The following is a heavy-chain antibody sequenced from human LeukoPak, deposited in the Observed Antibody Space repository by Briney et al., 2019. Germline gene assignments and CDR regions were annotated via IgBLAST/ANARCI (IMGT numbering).Heavy chain of an antibody. J-gene: IGHJ4*02. V-gene: IGHV4-4*07. CDR2: IYASGST. CDR3: ARGRTPTTGDY. D-gene: IGHD1-26*01. Sequence: SETLSLTCTVSGDSISSYYWSWIRQPAGKGLEWLGRIYASGSTNYNPSLKSRVTMSVDTSKNQFSLKLSSVTAADTAVYCCARGRTPTTGDYWGQGTLVTVSS. CDR1: GDSISSYY.